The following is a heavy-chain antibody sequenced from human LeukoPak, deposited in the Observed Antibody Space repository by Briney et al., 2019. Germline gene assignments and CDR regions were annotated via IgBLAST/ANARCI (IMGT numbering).Heavy chain of an antibody. Sequence: PSETLSLTCTVSGGSISSYYWSWIRQPPGKGLEWLGYIYYSGTTNYNPHLKSRVTISVDTSKNQFSLKLSSVTAADTAVYYCARATLIAAAGNWFDPWGQGTLVTVSS. CDR1: GGSISSYY. J-gene: IGHJ5*02. V-gene: IGHV4-59*01. CDR2: IYYSGTT. D-gene: IGHD6-13*01. CDR3: ARATLIAAAGNWFDP.